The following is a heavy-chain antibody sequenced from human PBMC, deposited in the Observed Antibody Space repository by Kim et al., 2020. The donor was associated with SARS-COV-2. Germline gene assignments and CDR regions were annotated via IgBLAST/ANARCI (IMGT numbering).Heavy chain of an antibody. J-gene: IGHJ5*02. CDR1: GDSISSDS. CDR3: ARHHRTGATNSWFDP. CDR2: IYYSGRT. V-gene: IGHV4-59*08. Sequence: SETLSLTCTVSGDSISSDSWSWIRQPPGKGLQWIGHIYYSGRTNYNPSLKSRVTISVATSKNQFSLKLSTVTAADTALYYCARHHRTGATNSWFDPWGQGVLVTVSS. D-gene: IGHD1-1*01.